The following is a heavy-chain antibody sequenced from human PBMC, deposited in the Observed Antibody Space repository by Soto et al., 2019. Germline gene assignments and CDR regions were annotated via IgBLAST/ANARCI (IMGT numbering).Heavy chain of an antibody. J-gene: IGHJ6*02. Sequence: EVQMVDSGGGLVQPGGSLRLSCAGSGFTFSTYNMDWVRQAPGKGLEWISYITNTGETIYYADSVRGRFTISRDNAKYALFLQMNSLRDEDTADYYCARDGDRGYDMDVWGQGTTVTVSS. CDR2: ITNTGETI. CDR3: ARDGDRGYDMDV. V-gene: IGHV3-48*02. CDR1: GFTFSTYN.